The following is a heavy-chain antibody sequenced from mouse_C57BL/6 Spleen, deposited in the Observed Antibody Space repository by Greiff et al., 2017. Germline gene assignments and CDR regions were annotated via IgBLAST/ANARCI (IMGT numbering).Heavy chain of an antibody. CDR2: IWWDDDK. V-gene: IGHV8-8*01. CDR1: GFSLSTFGMG. D-gene: IGHD1-1*01. J-gene: IGHJ4*01. CDR3: ARIAVTTVVATDYYAMDY. Sequence: QVTLKESGPGILQPSQTLSLTCSFSGFSLSTFGMGVGWIRQPPGKGLEWLAHIWWDDDKYYNPALKSRLTISKDTSKNQVFLKIANVDTADTATYYCARIAVTTVVATDYYAMDYWGQGTSVTVSS.